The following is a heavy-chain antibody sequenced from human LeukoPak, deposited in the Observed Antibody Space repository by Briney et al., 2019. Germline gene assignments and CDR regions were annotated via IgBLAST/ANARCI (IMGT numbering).Heavy chain of an antibody. J-gene: IGHJ3*02. Sequence: PGGSLRLSCAASGFTFSSYSMNWVRQAPGKGLEWVSSISSSSSYIYYADSVKGRFTISRDNAKNSLYLQMNSLRAEDTAVYYCARRYSGSHPDAFDIWGQGTMVTVSS. CDR2: ISSSSSYI. D-gene: IGHD1-26*01. CDR3: ARRYSGSHPDAFDI. CDR1: GFTFSSYS. V-gene: IGHV3-21*01.